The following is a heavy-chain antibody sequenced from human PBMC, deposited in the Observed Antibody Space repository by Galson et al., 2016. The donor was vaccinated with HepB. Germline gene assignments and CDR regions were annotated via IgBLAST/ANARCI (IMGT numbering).Heavy chain of an antibody. J-gene: IGHJ3*02. CDR3: ARGGFGTRYRFDI. CDR2: ISAFNGNT. CDR1: GYTFSTYD. V-gene: IGHV1-18*01. D-gene: IGHD3-16*02. Sequence: SVKVSCKASGYTFSTYDITWVRQGPGQGLEWLGWISAFNGNTNYAQSLQGRVTMTTDTSTTTAFLELRSLTSDDTAVYYCARGGFGTRYRFDIWGQGTMVTVSS.